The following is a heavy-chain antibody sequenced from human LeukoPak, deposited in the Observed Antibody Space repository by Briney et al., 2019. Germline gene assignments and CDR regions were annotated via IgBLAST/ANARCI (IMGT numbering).Heavy chain of an antibody. CDR2: INHSGST. J-gene: IGHJ6*02. CDR3: ARGTKSSTRHYYYYGMDV. V-gene: IGHV4-34*01. D-gene: IGHD2-2*01. Sequence: GSLRLSCAASGFTVSSNYMSWVRQPPGKGLEWIGEINHSGSTNYNPSLKSRVTISVDTSKNQFSLKLSSVTAADTAVYYCARGTKSSTRHYYYYGMDVWGQGTTVTVSS. CDR1: GFTVSSNY.